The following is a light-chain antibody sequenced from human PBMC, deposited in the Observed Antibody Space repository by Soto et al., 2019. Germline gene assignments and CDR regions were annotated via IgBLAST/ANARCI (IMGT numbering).Light chain of an antibody. J-gene: IGKJ2*01. V-gene: IGKV1-39*01. CDR3: LQDYDFPYT. CDR1: QSISTF. CDR2: AAS. Sequence: DIQMTQSPSSLSASVGDRVTITCRASQSISTFLNWYQQKPGKAPKLLIYAASTLQSGVPSGFSGSGSGTDFALTISSLQPEDFATYFCLQDYDFPYTFGQGTKLEI.